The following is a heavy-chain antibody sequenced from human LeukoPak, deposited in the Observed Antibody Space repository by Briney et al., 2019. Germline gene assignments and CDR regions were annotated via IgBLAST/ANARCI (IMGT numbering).Heavy chain of an antibody. CDR1: GVTFSSYA. D-gene: IGHD3-16*02. CDR2: ISSNGGST. CDR3: ARESITFGGVIVGHAFDI. V-gene: IGHV3-64*01. J-gene: IGHJ3*02. Sequence: GGSLRLSCAASGVTFSSYAMHWVRQAPGKGLEYVSAISSNGGSTYYANSVKGRFTISRDNSKNTLYLQMGSLRAEDMAVYYCARESITFGGVIVGHAFDIWGQGTMVTVSS.